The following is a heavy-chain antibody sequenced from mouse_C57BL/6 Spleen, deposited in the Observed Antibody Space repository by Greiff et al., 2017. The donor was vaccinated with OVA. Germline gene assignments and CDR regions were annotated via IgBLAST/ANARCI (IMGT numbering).Heavy chain of an antibody. CDR2: IDPSDSYT. Sequence: QVQLQQPGAELVMPGASVKLSCKASGYTFTSYWMHWVKQRPGQGLEWIGEIDPSDSYTNYNQKFKGKSTLTVDKSSSTAYMQLSSLTSEDSAVYYCASMEGNYFDYWGQGTTLTVSS. V-gene: IGHV1-69*01. J-gene: IGHJ2*01. CDR1: GYTFTSYW. CDR3: ASMEGNYFDY.